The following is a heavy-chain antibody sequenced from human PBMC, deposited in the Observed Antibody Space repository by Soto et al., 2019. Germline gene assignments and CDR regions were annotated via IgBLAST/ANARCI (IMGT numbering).Heavy chain of an antibody. CDR2: TSYTGRT. D-gene: IGHD7-27*01. CDR3: AREWGLLPYYVMNV. CDR1: GDSVTSGSYY. Sequence: SETLSLTCIVSGDSVTSGSYYWTWLRQPPGKGLEWIGYTSYTGRTKYNPSLQSRVTISVDTSKNDFSLNLSSVTAADTAVYFCAREWGLLPYYVMNVWGHGTAVTVSS. V-gene: IGHV4-61*03. J-gene: IGHJ6*02.